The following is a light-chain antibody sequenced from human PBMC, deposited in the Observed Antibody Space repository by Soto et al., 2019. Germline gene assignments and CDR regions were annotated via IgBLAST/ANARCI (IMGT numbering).Light chain of an antibody. V-gene: IGLV1-44*01. CDR2: SNN. CDR3: AAWDDSLNGYV. CDR1: SSNIGSNT. J-gene: IGLJ1*01. Sequence: QSVLTQPPSASGTPGQRVTISSSGSSSNIGSNTVNWYQQLPGTAPKLLIYSNNQRPSGVPGRFSGSKSGTSASLAISGLQSEDEADYYCAAWDDSLNGYVFGTGTKLTVL.